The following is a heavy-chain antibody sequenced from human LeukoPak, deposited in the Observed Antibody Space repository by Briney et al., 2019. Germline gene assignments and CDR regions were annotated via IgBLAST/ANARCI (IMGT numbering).Heavy chain of an antibody. CDR2: ISSSSSYI. V-gene: IGHV3-21*01. Sequence: GGSLRLSCTASGFTFSSYSMNWVRQAPGKGLEWVSSISSSSSYIYYTDSVKGRFTISKDNAKNSLYLQMNSLRAEDTAVYYCASDPEAYDYVWGSYRYYDYWGQGTLVTVSS. CDR1: GFTFSSYS. CDR3: ASDPEAYDYVWGSYRYYDY. D-gene: IGHD3-16*02. J-gene: IGHJ4*02.